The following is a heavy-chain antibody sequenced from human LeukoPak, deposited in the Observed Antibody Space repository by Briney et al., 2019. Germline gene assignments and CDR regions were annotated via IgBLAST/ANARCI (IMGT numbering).Heavy chain of an antibody. D-gene: IGHD2-2*01. CDR3: ARWGLGYCSSTSCYDVVDY. V-gene: IGHV1-2*02. J-gene: IGHJ4*02. Sequence: GASVKVSCKASGYTFTGYYMHWGRQAPGQGLEWMGWINPNSGGTNYAQKFQGRVTMTRDTSISTAYMELSRLRSDDTAVYYCARWGLGYCSSTSCYDVVDYWGQGTLVTVSS. CDR2: INPNSGGT. CDR1: GYTFTGYY.